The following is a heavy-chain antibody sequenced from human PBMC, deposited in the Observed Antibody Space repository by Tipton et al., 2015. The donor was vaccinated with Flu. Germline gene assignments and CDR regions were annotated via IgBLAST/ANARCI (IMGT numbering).Heavy chain of an antibody. CDR1: GFAFRSYE. J-gene: IGHJ4*02. Sequence: GSLRLSCAASGFAFRSYEMNWVRQAPGKGLEWIAYISTFNSVHYADSVKGRFTISRDNAKNSLYQQMNSLRAEDTALYYCAVSLSGYHDVANWGQGTLVTVSS. CDR3: AVSLSGYHDVAN. CDR2: ISTFNSV. V-gene: IGHV3-48*03. D-gene: IGHD3-22*01.